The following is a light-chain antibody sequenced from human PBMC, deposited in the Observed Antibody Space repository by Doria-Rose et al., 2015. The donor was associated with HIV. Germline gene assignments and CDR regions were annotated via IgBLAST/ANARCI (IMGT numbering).Light chain of an antibody. Sequence: DIQMTQSPSTLSASVGDRVTITCRASQSISNWLAWYQQKPGQAPKLLIYKASTLQSGVPSRFRGSGSGTEFTLTINSLQPDDFATYYCQHFDKYLSWTYGHGTKVDIK. CDR2: KAS. J-gene: IGKJ1*01. CDR3: QHFDKYLSWT. V-gene: IGKV1-5*03. CDR1: QSISNW.